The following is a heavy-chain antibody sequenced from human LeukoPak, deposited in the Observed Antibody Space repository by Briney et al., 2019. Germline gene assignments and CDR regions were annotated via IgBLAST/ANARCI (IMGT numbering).Heavy chain of an antibody. CDR3: ARDRSVGVTDFDY. D-gene: IGHD2-21*02. V-gene: IGHV3-48*01. CDR1: GFTFSSYS. Sequence: GGSLRLSCAASGFTFSSYSMNWVRQAPGKGLEWVSYISSSSSTIYYADSVKGRFTISRDNAKNSLYLQMNSLRAEDTAVYYCARDRSVGVTDFDYWGQGPLSPSPQ. J-gene: IGHJ4*02. CDR2: ISSSSSTI.